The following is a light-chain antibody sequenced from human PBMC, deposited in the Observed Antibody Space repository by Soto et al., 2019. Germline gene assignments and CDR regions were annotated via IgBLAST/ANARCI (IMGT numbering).Light chain of an antibody. V-gene: IGKV3-15*01. J-gene: IGKJ1*01. CDR3: QKYNNWPPWT. Sequence: EIVMTQSPATLSVSPGERATLSCRASQSVSSNLAWYQQKPGHTPRLLIYGASTRATGIPARFSGSGSGTEFTLTINSLQSEDFAGYYCQKYNNWPPWTFGQVTKVEIK. CDR2: GAS. CDR1: QSVSSN.